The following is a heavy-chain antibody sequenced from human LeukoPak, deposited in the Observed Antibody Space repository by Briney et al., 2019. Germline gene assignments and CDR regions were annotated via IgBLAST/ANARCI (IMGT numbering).Heavy chain of an antibody. CDR2: INAGNGNT. D-gene: IGHD6-19*01. V-gene: IGHV1-3*03. CDR3: ARAVAVAGTYLGY. Sequence: ASVKVSCKASGYTFTSYAMHWVRQAPGQRLEWMGWINAGNGNTKHSQEFQGRVTITRDTSASTAYMELSSLRSEDMAVYYCARAVAVAGTYLGYWGQGTLVTVSS. J-gene: IGHJ4*02. CDR1: GYTFTSYA.